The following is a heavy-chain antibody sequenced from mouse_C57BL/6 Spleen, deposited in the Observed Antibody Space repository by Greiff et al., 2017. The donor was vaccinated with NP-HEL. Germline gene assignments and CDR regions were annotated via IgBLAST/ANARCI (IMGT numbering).Heavy chain of an antibody. CDR3: ARHAHSSGGAWFAY. D-gene: IGHD3-2*02. CDR1: GFTFSEYG. Sequence: EVQVVESGGGLVQPGGSLKLSCAASGFTFSEYGMAWVRQAPRKGPEWVAFISNLAYSIYYAATVTGRFTISRANAKNTLYLEMSSLRSEDTAMYYCARHAHSSGGAWFAYWGQGTLVTVSA. CDR2: ISNLAYSI. V-gene: IGHV5-15*01. J-gene: IGHJ3*01.